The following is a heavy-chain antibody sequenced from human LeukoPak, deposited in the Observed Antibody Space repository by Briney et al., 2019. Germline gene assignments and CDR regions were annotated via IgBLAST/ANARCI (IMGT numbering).Heavy chain of an antibody. V-gene: IGHV4-59*01. CDR1: AASISDYY. CDR2: IYYSGTT. CDR3: ARGSNWFDP. J-gene: IGHJ5*02. D-gene: IGHD6-6*01. Sequence: SETLSLTCSVSAASISDYYWSWFRLPPGKGLEWIGYIYYSGTTNYNPSLKSRATISKDPSKNQISLKLTSVTHADTAVYYCARGSNWFDPWGQGILVTVSS.